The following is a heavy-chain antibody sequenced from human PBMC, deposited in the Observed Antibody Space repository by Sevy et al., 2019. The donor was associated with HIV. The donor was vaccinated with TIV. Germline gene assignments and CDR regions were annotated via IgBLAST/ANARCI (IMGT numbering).Heavy chain of an antibody. CDR2: LSFGCGRI. CDR3: AREGWTRPHDH. CDR1: GFNFNIYS. J-gene: IGHJ4*02. V-gene: IGHV3-23*01. D-gene: IGHD1-26*01. Sequence: GGSLRLSCVASGFNFNIYSMSWVRQAPGKGLEWVSTLSFGCGRINHADSVQGRFTMSRDDSKKTVYLEMNRLRAEDTAVYYCAREGWTRPHDHWGQGTLVTVSS.